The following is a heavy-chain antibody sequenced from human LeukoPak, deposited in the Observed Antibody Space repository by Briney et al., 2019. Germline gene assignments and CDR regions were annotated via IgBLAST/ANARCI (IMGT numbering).Heavy chain of an antibody. D-gene: IGHD3-10*01. CDR1: GFTFSTYW. J-gene: IGHJ4*02. CDR2: INSDGSST. CDR3: ARAVSTMVRGEIDY. V-gene: IGHV3-74*01. Sequence: SGGSLRLSCAASGFTFSTYWMLWVRQAPGKGLVWVSHINSDGSSTGYADSVKGRFTISRDNAKNTLYLQMNSLRAEDTAVYYCARAVSTMVRGEIDYWGQGTLVTVSS.